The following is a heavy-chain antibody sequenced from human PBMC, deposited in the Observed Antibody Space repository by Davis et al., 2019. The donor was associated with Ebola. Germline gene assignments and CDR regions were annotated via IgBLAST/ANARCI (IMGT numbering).Heavy chain of an antibody. V-gene: IGHV3-30*04. J-gene: IGHJ6*04. CDR3: ARGIWYCSGGSCFLYDYYGMDV. CDR1: GFTFSNYA. D-gene: IGHD2-15*01. Sequence: PGGSLRLSCAASGFTFSNYAMHWVRQAPGKGLEWVAVISYDGSNKYYADSVKGRFTISRDNSKNTLYLQMNSLRAEDTAVYYCARGIWYCSGGSCFLYDYYGMDVWGKGTTVTVSS. CDR2: ISYDGSNK.